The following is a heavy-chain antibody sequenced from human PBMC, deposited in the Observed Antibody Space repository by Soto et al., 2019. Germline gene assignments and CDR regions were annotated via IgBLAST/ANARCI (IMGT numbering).Heavy chain of an antibody. Sequence: QVQLVQSGAEEKKPGASVKVSCKASGYTFTSYAMHWVRQAPGQRLEWMGWINAGNGNTKYSQKFQGRVTITRDTSASTAYMELSSLRSEDTAVYYCARSIVLVTALDYWGHGTLVTVSS. CDR2: INAGNGNT. D-gene: IGHD2-21*02. J-gene: IGHJ4*01. CDR1: GYTFTSYA. CDR3: ARSIVLVTALDY. V-gene: IGHV1-3*05.